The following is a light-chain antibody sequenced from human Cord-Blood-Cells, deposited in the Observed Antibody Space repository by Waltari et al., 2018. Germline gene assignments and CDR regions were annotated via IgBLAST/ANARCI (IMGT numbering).Light chain of an antibody. V-gene: IGKV1-39*01. CDR1: QSISSY. CDR2: AAS. CDR3: QQSYSTPMYT. J-gene: IGKJ2*01. Sequence: DIQMTPSPSSLSASVGDRVTIPCRASQSISSYLNWYQQKPGKAPKRLIYAASSLQSGVPSRFSGSGSGTDFTLTISSLQPEDFATYYCQQSYSTPMYTFGQGTKLEIK.